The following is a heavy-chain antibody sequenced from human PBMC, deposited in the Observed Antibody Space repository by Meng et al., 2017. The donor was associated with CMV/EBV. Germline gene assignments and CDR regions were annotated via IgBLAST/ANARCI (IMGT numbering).Heavy chain of an antibody. J-gene: IGHJ6*02. CDR2: INWNGGST. D-gene: IGHD2-2*01. CDR3: ARDLVVPPEDYYYGMDV. Sequence: GESLKISCAASGFTFDDYGMSWVRQAPGKGLEWVSGINWNGGSTGYADSVKGRFTISRDNAKNSLYLQMNSLRAEDTALYYCARDLVVPPEDYYYGMDVWGQGTMVTVSS. CDR1: GFTFDDYG. V-gene: IGHV3-20*04.